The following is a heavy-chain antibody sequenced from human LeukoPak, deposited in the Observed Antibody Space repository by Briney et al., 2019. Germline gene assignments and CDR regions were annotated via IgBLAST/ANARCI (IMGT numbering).Heavy chain of an antibody. Sequence: PGGSLRLSCAASRFSFSNYWMHWVRQAPGKGLVWVSRVKSDVSNPSYADSVKGRFTISRDNAENMLYLQMNTLGAEDTAVYYCARDIVSGSGSLDYWGQGTLVTVSS. V-gene: IGHV3-74*01. J-gene: IGHJ4*02. CDR3: ARDIVSGSGSLDY. CDR1: RFSFSNYW. CDR2: VKSDVSNP. D-gene: IGHD3-10*01.